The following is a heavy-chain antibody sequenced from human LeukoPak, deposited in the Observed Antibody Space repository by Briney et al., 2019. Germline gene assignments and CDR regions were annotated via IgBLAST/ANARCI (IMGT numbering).Heavy chain of an antibody. CDR3: AREEPAAVVIDY. V-gene: IGHV4-59*01. Sequence: SETLSLTCTVSGGSISSYYWSWIQQPPGKGLEWIGYIYYSGSTNYNPSLKSRVTISVDTSKNQFSLKLSSVTAADTAVYYCAREEPAAVVIDYWGQGTLVTVSS. J-gene: IGHJ4*02. CDR1: GGSISSYY. D-gene: IGHD2-2*01. CDR2: IYYSGST.